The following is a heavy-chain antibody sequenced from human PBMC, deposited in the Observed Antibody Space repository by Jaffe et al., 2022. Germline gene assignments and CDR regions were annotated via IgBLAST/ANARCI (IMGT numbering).Heavy chain of an antibody. V-gene: IGHV6-1*01. CDR2: TYYMSKWNN. Sequence: QLQLQQSGPRLVKPSQNLSVTCVISGDTVSSDQVAWTWIRQSPSRGLEWLGRTYYMSKWNNDYAASVRNRIIIDPDTSKNQFSLRLNSVTPEDTAVYYCARAPHSWGGLLSFDVWGQGTMVTVSS. J-gene: IGHJ3*01. CDR1: GDTVSSDQVA. D-gene: IGHD2-21*01. CDR3: ARAPHSWGGLLSFDV.